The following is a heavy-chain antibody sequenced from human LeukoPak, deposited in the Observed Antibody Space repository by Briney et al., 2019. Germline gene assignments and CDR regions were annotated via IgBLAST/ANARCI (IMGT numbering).Heavy chain of an antibody. D-gene: IGHD2-2*01. J-gene: IGHJ4*02. CDR2: IYHSGST. Sequence: SETLSLTCAVSGGSISSSNWWSWVRQPPGKRLEWIGEIYHSGSTNYNPSLKSRVTISVDKSKNQFSLKLSSVTAADTAVYYCARVGYCSSTSCYLFDYWGQGTLVTVSS. V-gene: IGHV4-4*02. CDR3: ARVGYCSSTSCYLFDY. CDR1: GGSISSSNW.